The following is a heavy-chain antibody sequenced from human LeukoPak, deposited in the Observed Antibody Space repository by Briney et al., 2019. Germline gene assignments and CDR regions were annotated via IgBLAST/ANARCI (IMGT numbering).Heavy chain of an antibody. J-gene: IGHJ6*03. D-gene: IGHD6-19*01. CDR3: ARDSSGWSHKEAYYYYYMDV. Sequence: PGGSLRLSCAASGFTFSSYGMHWVRQAPGKGLEWVAVISYDGSNKYYADSVKGRFTISRDNSKNTLYLQMNSLRAEDTAVYYCARDSSGWSHKEAYYYYYMDVWGKGTTVTVSS. CDR2: ISYDGSNK. CDR1: GFTFSSYG. V-gene: IGHV3-30*03.